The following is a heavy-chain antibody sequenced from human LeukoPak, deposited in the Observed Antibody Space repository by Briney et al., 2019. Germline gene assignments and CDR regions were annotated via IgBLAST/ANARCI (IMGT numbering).Heavy chain of an antibody. CDR3: ATDSDTSSGCFDY. Sequence: ASVKVSCKVPGYTLTELSMHWVRQAPGKGLEWMGGFDPEDGETIYAQKFQGRVTMTEDTSTDTAYMELSSLRSEDTAVYYCATDSDTSSGCFDYWGQGTLVTVSS. V-gene: IGHV1-24*01. J-gene: IGHJ4*02. CDR2: FDPEDGET. CDR1: GYTLTELS. D-gene: IGHD6-19*01.